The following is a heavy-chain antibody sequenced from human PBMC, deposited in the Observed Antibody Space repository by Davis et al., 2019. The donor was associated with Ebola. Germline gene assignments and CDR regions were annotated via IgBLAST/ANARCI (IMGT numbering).Heavy chain of an antibody. V-gene: IGHV3-48*01. J-gene: IGHJ6*02. CDR1: GFTFSSYA. CDR3: ARDQGSSSPGDYYGMDV. CDR2: ISSSSSNI. D-gene: IGHD6-6*01. Sequence: GESLKISCAASGFTFSSYAMHWVRQAPGKGLEWVSYISSSSSNIYYAGSVKGRFTVSRDNSKKTMYLQMNSLRAEDTAVYYCARDQGSSSPGDYYGMDVWGQGTTVTVSS.